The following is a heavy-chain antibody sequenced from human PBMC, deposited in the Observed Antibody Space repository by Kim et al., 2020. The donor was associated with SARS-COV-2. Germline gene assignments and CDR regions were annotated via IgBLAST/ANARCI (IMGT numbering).Heavy chain of an antibody. CDR3: AGGVDTAMVGIDY. V-gene: IGHV4-4*02. Sequence: SETLSLICAVSGGSISSSNWWSWVRQPPGKGLEWIGEIYHSGSTNYNPSLKSRVTISVDKSKNQFSLKLSSVTAADTAVYYCAGGVDTAMVGIDYWGQGTRVTVSS. CDR2: IYHSGST. CDR1: GGSISSSNW. D-gene: IGHD5-18*01. J-gene: IGHJ4*02.